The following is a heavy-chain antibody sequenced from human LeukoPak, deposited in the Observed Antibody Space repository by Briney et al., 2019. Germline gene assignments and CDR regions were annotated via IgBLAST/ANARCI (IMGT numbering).Heavy chain of an antibody. J-gene: IGHJ4*02. CDR1: GYSFTNYW. CDR2: IYPGDSDT. V-gene: IGHV5-51*01. D-gene: IGHD5-18*01. CDR3: ARLGYSYGSHRGVDY. Sequence: GESLKISCQGSGYSFTNYWIGWVRQMPGKGLEWMGIIYPGDSDTRYSPSFQGQVTISADKSISTAYLQWSSLKASDTAMYYCARLGYSYGSHRGVDYWGQGTLVTVSS.